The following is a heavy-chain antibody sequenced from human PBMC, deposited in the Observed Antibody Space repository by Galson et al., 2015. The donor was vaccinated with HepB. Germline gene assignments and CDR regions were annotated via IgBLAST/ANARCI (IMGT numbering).Heavy chain of an antibody. V-gene: IGHV3-74*01. D-gene: IGHD1-7*01. Sequence: SLRLSCAASGFTFSTYWMHWVPHAPGNGLVWVSRITRDGCSTRYSDSVKGRFTISRENAKNTLYLQMNSLRAEDTAVYYCASAETGTTANNYYYYGMDVWGQGTTVTVSS. J-gene: IGHJ6*02. CDR1: GFTFSTYW. CDR3: ASAETGTTANNYYYYGMDV. CDR2: ITRDGCST.